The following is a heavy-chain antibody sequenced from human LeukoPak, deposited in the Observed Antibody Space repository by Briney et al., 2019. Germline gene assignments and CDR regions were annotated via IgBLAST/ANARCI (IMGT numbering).Heavy chain of an antibody. J-gene: IGHJ3*02. CDR3: ARDGSSDAFDM. Sequence: GGSLRLSCAASGFTFSSYSMNWVRQAPGKGLEWVSSISSSSSYIYYADSVKGRFTISRDNAKNSLYLQMNSLRAEDTAVYYCARDGSSDAFDMWGQGTMVTVSS. V-gene: IGHV3-21*01. CDR2: ISSSSSYI. CDR1: GFTFSSYS. D-gene: IGHD1-26*01.